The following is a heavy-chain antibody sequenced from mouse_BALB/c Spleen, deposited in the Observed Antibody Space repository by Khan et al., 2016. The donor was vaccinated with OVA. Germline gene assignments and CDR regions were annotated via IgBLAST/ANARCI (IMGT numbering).Heavy chain of an antibody. Sequence: VQLQQPGAELVRPGALVKLSCKASDFNIKDYYMHWVKQRPEQGLEWIGWIDPENGETVYDPKFQGKAIMTADTSSSTAYLQLSSLTSEDTAVYYCARSGYSAWFAYWGQGTLVTVSA. J-gene: IGHJ3*01. CDR2: IDPENGET. V-gene: IGHV14-1*02. CDR3: ARSGYSAWFAY. CDR1: DFNIKDYY.